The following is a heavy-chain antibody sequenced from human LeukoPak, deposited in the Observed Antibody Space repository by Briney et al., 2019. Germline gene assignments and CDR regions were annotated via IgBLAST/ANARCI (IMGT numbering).Heavy chain of an antibody. V-gene: IGHV4-34*01. CDR2: INHSGST. D-gene: IGHD2-2*01. J-gene: IGHJ5*02. CDR1: GGSFSGYY. CDR3: ASQIVVVPAAMGGWFDP. Sequence: PSETLSLTCAVYGGSFSGYYWSWIRQPPGKGPEWIGEINHSGSTNYNPPLKSRVTISVDTSKNQFSLKLSSGTAADTAVNYCASQIVVVPAAMGGWFDPWGQGTLVTVSS.